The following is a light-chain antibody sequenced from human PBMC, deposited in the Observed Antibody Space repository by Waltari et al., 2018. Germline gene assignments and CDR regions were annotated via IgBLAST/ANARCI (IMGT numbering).Light chain of an antibody. CDR2: EDS. CDR3: YSTDSSVNQVV. J-gene: IGLJ2*01. V-gene: IGLV3-10*01. CDR1: ALPKRY. Sequence: SYELPQPPSVSVSPGQTATITCSGDALPKRYAYWYQLKSGQAPVLVIYEDSKRPSGIPARFSGFSSGTLVTLTISGAQVEDEADYFCYSTDSSVNQVVFGGGTKLTVL.